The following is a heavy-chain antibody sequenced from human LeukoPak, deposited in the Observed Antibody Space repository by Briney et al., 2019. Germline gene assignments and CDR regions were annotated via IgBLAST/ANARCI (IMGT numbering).Heavy chain of an antibody. CDR2: IIPIFGTA. D-gene: IGHD2-8*02. V-gene: IGHV1-69*13. CDR3: ARDGSCNQIYYYYGMDV. J-gene: IGHJ6*02. Sequence: ASVKVSCKASGGTFSSYAISWVRQAPGQGLEWMGGIIPIFGTANYAQKFQGRVTITADESTSTAYMELSSLRSEDTAVYYCARDGSCNQIYYYYGMDVWGQGTTVTVSS. CDR1: GGTFSSYA.